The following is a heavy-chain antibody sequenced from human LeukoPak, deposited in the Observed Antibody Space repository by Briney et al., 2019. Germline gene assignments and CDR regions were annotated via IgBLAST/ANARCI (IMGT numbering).Heavy chain of an antibody. Sequence: SETLSLTCTVSGGSISSNSYYWAWIRQPPGKGLEWIGSIYYSGSTYYKPSLKSRVTISVDTSKNQFSLKLSSVTAADTAVYYCARVGDSSGYLLSWGQGTLVTVSS. CDR1: GGSISSNSYY. V-gene: IGHV4-39*07. CDR3: ARVGDSSGYLLS. D-gene: IGHD3-22*01. CDR2: IYYSGST. J-gene: IGHJ4*02.